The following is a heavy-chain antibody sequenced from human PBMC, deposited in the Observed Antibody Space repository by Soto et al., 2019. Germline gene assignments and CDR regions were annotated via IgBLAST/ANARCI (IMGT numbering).Heavy chain of an antibody. D-gene: IGHD1-26*01. CDR1: GGTFSSYA. J-gene: IGHJ4*02. CDR2: SIPIFGTA. Sequence: QVQLVQSGAEVKKPGSSVKVSCKASGGTFSSYAISWVRQAPGQGLEWMGGSIPIFGTANYAPKFQGRVTITAAESTSTAYMELSSLRSEDTAVYYCARDGPNNLVWVGDYWGQGTLVTVSS. V-gene: IGHV1-69*01. CDR3: ARDGPNNLVWVGDY.